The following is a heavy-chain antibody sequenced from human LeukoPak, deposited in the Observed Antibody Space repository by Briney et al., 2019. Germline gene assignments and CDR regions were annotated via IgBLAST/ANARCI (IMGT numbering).Heavy chain of an antibody. CDR2: ISAYNGNT. CDR3: ARVIWYSSSWYGDY. Sequence: EASVKVSCKASGYTFTSYGISWVRQAPGQGLEWMGWISAYNGNTNYAQKLQGRVTMTTDTSTSTAYMELRSLGSDDTAVYYCARVIWYSSSWYGDYWGQGTLVTVSS. CDR1: GYTFTSYG. V-gene: IGHV1-18*04. D-gene: IGHD6-13*01. J-gene: IGHJ4*02.